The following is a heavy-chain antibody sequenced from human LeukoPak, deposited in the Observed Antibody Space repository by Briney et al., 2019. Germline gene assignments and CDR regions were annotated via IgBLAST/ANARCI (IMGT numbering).Heavy chain of an antibody. CDR1: GFTFINYA. V-gene: IGHV3-23*01. J-gene: IGHJ4*02. Sequence: GGSLRLSCAASGFTFINYAMSWVRQAPGKGLEWVSVISGSGGSTYYSDSVKGQFTIFRDNSKNTVYLQMNSLRADDTAVYYCAKGDTGMVRRYYFDYWGQGTLVTVSS. CDR2: ISGSGGST. CDR3: AKGDTGMVRRYYFDY. D-gene: IGHD5-18*01.